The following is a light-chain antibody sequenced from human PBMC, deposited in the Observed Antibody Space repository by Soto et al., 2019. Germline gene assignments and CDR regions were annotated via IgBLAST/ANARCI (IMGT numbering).Light chain of an antibody. CDR2: DAS. V-gene: IGKV3-11*01. J-gene: IGKJ3*01. Sequence: EILLTQSPATLSLSAGERATLSCRAGQTISNYLAWYQQKPGQAPRLLIYDASNRATDIPARFSGSGSGTDFTLTISSLEPDDFAVYYCQYGGAFGPGTKVEIK. CDR3: QYGGA. CDR1: QTISNY.